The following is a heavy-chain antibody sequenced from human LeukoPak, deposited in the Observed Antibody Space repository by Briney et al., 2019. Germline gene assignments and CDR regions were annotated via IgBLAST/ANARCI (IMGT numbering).Heavy chain of an antibody. J-gene: IGHJ4*02. V-gene: IGHV3-30-3*01. CDR1: GFTISSYT. CDR3: ARDWWAAGDHRGYFDY. CDR2: ISYDGSNK. Sequence: GGSLRLSCAASGFTISSYTMHWVRQAPGKGLEWVAVISYDGSNKYYADSVKGRFTISRDNSKNTLYVQMDSLSAEDTAIYYCARDWWAAGDHRGYFDYWGQGTLVTVSS. D-gene: IGHD4-17*01.